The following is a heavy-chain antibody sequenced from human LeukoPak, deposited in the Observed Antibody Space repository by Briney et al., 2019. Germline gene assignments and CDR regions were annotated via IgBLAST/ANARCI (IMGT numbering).Heavy chain of an antibody. D-gene: IGHD2-2*01. V-gene: IGHV1-69-2*01. CDR2: VDPEDGET. J-gene: IGHJ5*02. CDR1: GYTFTDYY. Sequence: GASVKVSCKASGYTFTDYYMHWVQQAPGKGLEWMGRVDPEDGETIYAEKFQGRVTITADTSTDTAYMELSSLRSEDAAVYYCYVAAEPSCSSTSCDWFDPWGQGTLVAVSS. CDR3: YVAAEPSCSSTSCDWFDP.